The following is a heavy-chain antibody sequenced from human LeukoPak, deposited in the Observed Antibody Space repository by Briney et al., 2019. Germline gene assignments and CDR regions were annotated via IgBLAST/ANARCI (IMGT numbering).Heavy chain of an antibody. Sequence: SVTVSCKAPGGTFSSYAISWVRQAPGQGLEWMGGIIPIFGTANYAQKFQGRVTITTDESTSTAYMELSSLRSEDTAVYYCARGIAARPNYYYYYMDVWGKGTTVTVSS. V-gene: IGHV1-69*05. J-gene: IGHJ6*03. CDR3: ARGIAARPNYYYYYMDV. CDR2: IIPIFGTA. CDR1: GGTFSSYA. D-gene: IGHD6-6*01.